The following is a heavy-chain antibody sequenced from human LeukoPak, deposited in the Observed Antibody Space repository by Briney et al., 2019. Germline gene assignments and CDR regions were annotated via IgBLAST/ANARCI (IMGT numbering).Heavy chain of an antibody. CDR3: ARRGHSYGYGVVDV. J-gene: IGHJ6*04. CDR1: GFTFSSYE. V-gene: IGHV3-48*03. D-gene: IGHD5-18*01. Sequence: GGSLRLSCAASGFTFSSYEMNWVRQAPGKGLEWVSYISSSGSTIYYADSVKGRFTISRDNAKNSLYLQTNSLRAEDTAVYYCARRGHSYGYGVVDVWGKGTTVTVSS. CDR2: ISSSGSTI.